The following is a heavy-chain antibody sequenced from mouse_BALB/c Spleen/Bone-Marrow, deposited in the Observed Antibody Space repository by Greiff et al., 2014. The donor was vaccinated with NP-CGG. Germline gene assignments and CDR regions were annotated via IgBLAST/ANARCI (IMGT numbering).Heavy chain of an antibody. V-gene: IGHV1S41*01. J-gene: IGHJ2*01. CDR1: GYTFTSYW. CDR3: AYYRYDVNY. CDR2: IAPGSGST. D-gene: IGHD2-14*01. Sequence: DLVKPGASVKLSCKASGYTFTSYWINWIKQRPGQGLEWIGRIAPGSGSTYYNEMFEGKATLTVDTSSSTAYILLSSLSSEDPAVYFCAYYRYDVNYWGQGTTLTVSS.